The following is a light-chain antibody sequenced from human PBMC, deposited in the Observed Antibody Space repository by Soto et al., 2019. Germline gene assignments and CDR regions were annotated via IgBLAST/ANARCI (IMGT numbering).Light chain of an antibody. CDR1: QGIGNY. CDR2: AAS. Sequence: DIQMTQSPSSLSASVGDRVTITCRASQGIGNYLAWYQQTPGKVPKLLIHAASTLQSGVPSRFSGSGSETDFTLTISSLQPDDVATYYCQKYDRAPPTFGPGTKVHIK. J-gene: IGKJ3*01. V-gene: IGKV1-27*01. CDR3: QKYDRAPPT.